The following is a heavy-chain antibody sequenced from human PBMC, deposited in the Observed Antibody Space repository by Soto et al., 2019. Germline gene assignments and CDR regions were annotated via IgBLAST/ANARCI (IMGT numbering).Heavy chain of an antibody. CDR1: GDSFSSYY. CDR2: ISHSGST. CDR3: SLEYSRWFDP. V-gene: IGHV4-59*01. D-gene: IGHD2-15*01. Sequence: QVQLQESGPGLVEPSATLSLTCTVSGDSFSSYYWSWIRQPQGKGLERIGYISHSGSTTYNASIKRRVTITEVTAKNQFSLKLSSGTAADTAGYYCSLEYSRWFDPGGQGTLVTVSS. J-gene: IGHJ5*02.